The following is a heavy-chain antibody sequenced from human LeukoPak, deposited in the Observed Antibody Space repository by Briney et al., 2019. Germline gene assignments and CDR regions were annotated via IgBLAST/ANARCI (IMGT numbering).Heavy chain of an antibody. CDR2: IYYSGIT. V-gene: IGHV4-59*08. CDR1: GGSISNYY. CDR3: ARHFGTRGWPKSYFDY. D-gene: IGHD1-7*01. J-gene: IGHJ4*02. Sequence: SETLSLTCTVPGGSISNYYWSWLRQPPGKGLEWIGYIYYSGITNYNPSLKSRVTISVDTSKNQFSLKLSSVTAADTAVYYCARHFGTRGWPKSYFDYWGQGTLVTVPS.